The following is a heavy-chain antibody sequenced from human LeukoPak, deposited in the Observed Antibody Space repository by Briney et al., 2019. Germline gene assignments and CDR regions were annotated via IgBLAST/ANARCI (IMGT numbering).Heavy chain of an antibody. Sequence: TPSETLSLTCTVSGGSISSYYWSWIRQPPGKGLEWIGYIYYSGSTKYNPSLKSRVSISVDTSKNKFSLKLSSVTAADTAVYYCARGMDGYYDFWSGYPRGPSNYYYYYGMDVWGQGTTVTVSS. D-gene: IGHD3-3*01. J-gene: IGHJ6*02. CDR3: ARGMDGYYDFWSGYPRGPSNYYYYYGMDV. CDR2: IYYSGST. CDR1: GGSISSYY. V-gene: IGHV4-59*01.